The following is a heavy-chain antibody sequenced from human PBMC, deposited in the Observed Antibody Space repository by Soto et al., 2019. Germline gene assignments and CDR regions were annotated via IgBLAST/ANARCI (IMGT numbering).Heavy chain of an antibody. J-gene: IGHJ4*02. CDR3: TIVSTPFKYYFDY. V-gene: IGHV3-7*01. Sequence: EVQLVESGGGLVQPGGSLRLSCAASGFTFSSYWMSWVRQAPGKGLEWVANIKQDGSEKYYVDSVKGRFTISRDNAKNAPYLQMNILRAEDAAVYYCTIVSTPFKYYFDYWGPGTLVTASS. CDR1: GFTFSSYW. CDR2: IKQDGSEK. D-gene: IGHD2-2*01.